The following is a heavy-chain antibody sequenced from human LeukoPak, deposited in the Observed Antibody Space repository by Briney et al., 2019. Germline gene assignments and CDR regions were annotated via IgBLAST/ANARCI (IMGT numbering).Heavy chain of an antibody. V-gene: IGHV4-39*07. J-gene: IGHJ3*02. Sequence: SETLSLTCTVSGGSISSYYWGWIRQPPGKGLEWIGSIYYSGSTYYNPSLKSRVTISVDTSKNQFSLKLSSVTAADTAVYYCARLSDILTGYSVPDDAFGIWGQGTMVTVSS. CDR1: GGSISSYY. D-gene: IGHD3-9*01. CDR3: ARLSDILTGYSVPDDAFGI. CDR2: IYYSGST.